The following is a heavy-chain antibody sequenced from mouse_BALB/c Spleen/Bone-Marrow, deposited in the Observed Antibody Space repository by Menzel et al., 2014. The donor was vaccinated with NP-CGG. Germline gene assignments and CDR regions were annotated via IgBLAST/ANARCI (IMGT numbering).Heavy chain of an antibody. Sequence: EVMLVESGGGLVQPGGSLKLSCAASGFDFSGFWMSWVRQAPGRGLEWIGEISPDSNTINYSPSLKDKFIIPRDNAKNTLYLQMSKVRSEDTALYYCARLGYYGSFAYWGQGTLVTVSA. CDR2: ISPDSNTI. CDR1: GFDFSGFW. CDR3: ARLGYYGSFAY. J-gene: IGHJ3*01. V-gene: IGHV4-1*02. D-gene: IGHD1-2*01.